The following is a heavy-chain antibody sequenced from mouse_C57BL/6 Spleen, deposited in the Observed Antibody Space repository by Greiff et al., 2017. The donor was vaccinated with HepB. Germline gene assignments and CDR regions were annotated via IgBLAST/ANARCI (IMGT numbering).Heavy chain of an antibody. J-gene: IGHJ3*01. V-gene: IGHV2-9*01. D-gene: IGHD3-2*02. Sequence: QVQLQQSGPGLVAPSQSLSITCTVSGFSLTSYGVYWVRQPPGKGLEWLGVIWGGGSTNYNSALMSRLIIRKDNSKSKVFLRMNSLQTDDTAMYYCAKRTAQALCAYWGQGTLVTVSA. CDR3: AKRTAQALCAY. CDR2: IWGGGST. CDR1: GFSLTSYG.